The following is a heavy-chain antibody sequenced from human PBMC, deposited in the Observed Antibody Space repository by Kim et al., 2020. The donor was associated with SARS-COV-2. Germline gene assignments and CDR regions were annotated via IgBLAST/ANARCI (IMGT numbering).Heavy chain of an antibody. Sequence: GGSLRLSCAASGFTFGDYAMHWVRQAPGKGLEWVSGISWNSGSIGYADSVKGRFTISRDNAKNSLYLQMNSLRAEDTALYYCAKELWFGELLEDYYYGMDVWGQGTTVTVSS. J-gene: IGHJ6*02. CDR3: AKELWFGELLEDYYYGMDV. CDR1: GFTFGDYA. D-gene: IGHD3-10*01. V-gene: IGHV3-9*01. CDR2: ISWNSGSI.